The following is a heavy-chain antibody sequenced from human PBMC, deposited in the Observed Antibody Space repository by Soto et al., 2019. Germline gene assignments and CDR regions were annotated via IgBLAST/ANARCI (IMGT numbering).Heavy chain of an antibody. CDR3: ARHTPYSRYYYYMDV. D-gene: IGHD4-4*01. CDR2: IYPGDSDT. Sequence: PGESLKISCKGSGYSFTSYWIGWVRQMPGKGLEWMGIIYPGDSDTRYSPSFQGQVTISADKSISTAYLQWSSLKASDTAMYYCARHTPYSRYYYYMDVWGKGTTVTVSS. J-gene: IGHJ6*03. CDR1: GYSFTSYW. V-gene: IGHV5-51*01.